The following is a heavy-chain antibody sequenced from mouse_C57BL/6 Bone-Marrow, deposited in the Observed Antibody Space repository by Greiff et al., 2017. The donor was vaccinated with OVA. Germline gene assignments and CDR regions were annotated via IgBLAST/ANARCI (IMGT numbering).Heavy chain of an antibody. D-gene: IGHD2-4*01. CDR2: IYPGSGST. CDR1: GYTFTSYW. V-gene: IGHV1-55*01. CDR3: ARGGDYDDGWYYFDY. J-gene: IGHJ2*01. Sequence: QVQLQQPGAELVKPGASVKMSCKASGYTFTSYWITWVKQRPGQGLEWIGDIYPGSGSTNYNEKFKSKATLTVETSSSTAYMQLSSLTSEDSAVYYCARGGDYDDGWYYFDYWGQGTTLTVSS.